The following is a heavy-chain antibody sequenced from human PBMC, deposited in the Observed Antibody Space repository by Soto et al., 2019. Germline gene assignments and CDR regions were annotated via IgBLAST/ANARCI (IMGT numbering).Heavy chain of an antibody. Sequence: GGSLRLSCAASGFTFSSYAMHWVRQAPGKGLEWVAVISYDGSNKYYADSVKGRFTISRDNSKNTLYLQMNSLRAEDTAVYYCARDQPYYDFWSGYYPWFDPWGQGTLVTVSS. CDR1: GFTFSSYA. D-gene: IGHD3-3*01. V-gene: IGHV3-30-3*01. J-gene: IGHJ5*02. CDR3: ARDQPYYDFWSGYYPWFDP. CDR2: ISYDGSNK.